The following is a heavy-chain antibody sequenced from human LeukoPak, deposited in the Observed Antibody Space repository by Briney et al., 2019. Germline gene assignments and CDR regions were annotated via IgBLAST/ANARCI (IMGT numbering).Heavy chain of an antibody. CDR3: ASDPQDRHGYSYGPYFDY. Sequence: SVKVSCKASGGTFSSYAISWVRQAPGQGLEGMGGIIPIFGTANYAQKFQGRVTITTDESTSTAYMELSSLRSEDTAVYYCASDPQDRHGYSYGPYFDYWGQGTLVTVSS. V-gene: IGHV1-69*05. J-gene: IGHJ4*02. D-gene: IGHD5-18*01. CDR2: IIPIFGTA. CDR1: GGTFSSYA.